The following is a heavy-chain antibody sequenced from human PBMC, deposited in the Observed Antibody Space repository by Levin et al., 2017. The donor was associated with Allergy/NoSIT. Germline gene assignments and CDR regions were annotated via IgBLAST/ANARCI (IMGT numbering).Heavy chain of an antibody. D-gene: IGHD3-16*01. CDR3: AKAGAGGIRAYYYFDF. J-gene: IGHJ4*02. V-gene: IGHV3-23*01. Sequence: PGGSLRLSCAASGFTFSDFAMTWVRQAPGKGLQWVSTITYTGGYTYYADSVRGRFSISRDNSVNTVYLQMNGLRVEDTALYYCAKAGAGGIRAYYYFDFWGQGALVTVSS. CDR2: ITYTGGYT. CDR1: GFTFSDFA.